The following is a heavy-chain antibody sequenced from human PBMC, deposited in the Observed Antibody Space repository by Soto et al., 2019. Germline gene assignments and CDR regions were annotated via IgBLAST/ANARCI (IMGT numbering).Heavy chain of an antibody. CDR1: GFTFSGSG. Sequence: SGGSLRLSCAASGFTFSGSGIHWVRQASGKGLEWVGRIRTKTNNYATAYAASVKGRFTISRDDSKNMAYLRMNSLKTEDTAVYYCTAMAGIDYWGQGTLVTVSS. D-gene: IGHD6-19*01. J-gene: IGHJ4*02. CDR2: IRTKTNNYAT. CDR3: TAMAGIDY. V-gene: IGHV3-73*01.